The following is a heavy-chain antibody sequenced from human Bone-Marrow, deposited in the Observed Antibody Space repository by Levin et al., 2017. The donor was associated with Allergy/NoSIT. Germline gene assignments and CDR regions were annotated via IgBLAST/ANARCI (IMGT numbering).Heavy chain of an antibody. Sequence: SETLSLTCTVSGYSISSGYYWGWIRQPPGKGLEWIGSIYHSGSTYYNPSLKSRVTISVDTSKNQFSLKLSSVTAADTAVYYCARDPSYDSSGYSSWDAFDSWGQGTMVTVSS. CDR2: IYHSGST. D-gene: IGHD3-22*01. V-gene: IGHV4-38-2*02. CDR1: GYSISSGYY. J-gene: IGHJ3*02. CDR3: ARDPSYDSSGYSSWDAFDS.